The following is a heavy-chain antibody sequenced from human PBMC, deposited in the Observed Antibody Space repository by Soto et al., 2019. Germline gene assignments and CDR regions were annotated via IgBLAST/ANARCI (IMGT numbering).Heavy chain of an antibody. CDR2: IYYSGST. CDR1: GGSISSYY. CDR3: ARGLKGTLGGATTVDY. D-gene: IGHD1-26*01. Sequence: PSETLSLTCTVSGGSISSYYWSWIRQPPGKGLEGIGYIYYSGSTNYNPSLKSRVTISVDTSKDQFSLKLSSVTAADTAVYYCARGLKGTLGGATTVDYWGQGTLVTVSS. V-gene: IGHV4-59*01. J-gene: IGHJ4*02.